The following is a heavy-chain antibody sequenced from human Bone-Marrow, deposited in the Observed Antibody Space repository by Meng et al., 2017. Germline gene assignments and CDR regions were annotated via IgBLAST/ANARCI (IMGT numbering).Heavy chain of an antibody. CDR3: ARDEDISAAGKLFGDY. Sequence: GQAWVEVNTAGSYVRVSCKPSGYNFPVAWLHWVRRSPGQGIEWMGRIDPKSGDTHYAQRFQGRVTMTGDTSISTAYMELSGLRSDDTAMYYCARDEDISAAGKLFGDYWGQGTLVTVSS. CDR2: IDPKSGDT. CDR1: GYNFPVAW. D-gene: IGHD6-13*01. J-gene: IGHJ4*02. V-gene: IGHV1-2*06.